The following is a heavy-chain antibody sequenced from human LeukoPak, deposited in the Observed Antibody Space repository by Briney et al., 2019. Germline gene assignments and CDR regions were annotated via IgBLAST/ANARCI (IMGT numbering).Heavy chain of an antibody. Sequence: PSETLSLTCTVSGGSISSYYWSWIRQPPGKGLEWIGYIYHSGSTNYNPSLKSRVTISVDTSKNQFSLRLSSVTAADTAVYYCARDKGYCSSTSCDSDYGMDVWGKGTTVTVSS. CDR2: IYHSGST. D-gene: IGHD2-2*01. CDR1: GGSISSYY. J-gene: IGHJ6*04. V-gene: IGHV4-59*01. CDR3: ARDKGYCSSTSCDSDYGMDV.